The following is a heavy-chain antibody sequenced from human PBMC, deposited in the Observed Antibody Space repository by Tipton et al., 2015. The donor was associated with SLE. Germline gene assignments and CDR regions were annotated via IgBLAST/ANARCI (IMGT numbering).Heavy chain of an antibody. CDR2: ISSSGSTI. V-gene: IGHV3-48*03. CDR3: ARELSSIWTNWFDP. J-gene: IGHJ5*02. D-gene: IGHD6-13*01. Sequence: GSLRLSCAASGFTFSSYEMNWVRQAPGKGLEWVSYISSSGSTIYYADSVKGRFTISRDNAKNSLYLQMNSLRAEDTAVYYCARELSSIWTNWFDPWGQGTLVTVSS. CDR1: GFTFSSYE.